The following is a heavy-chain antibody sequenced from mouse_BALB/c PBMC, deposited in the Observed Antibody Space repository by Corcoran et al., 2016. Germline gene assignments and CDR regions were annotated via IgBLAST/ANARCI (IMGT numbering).Heavy chain of an antibody. Sequence: EVQLQQSGPELVKPGASVKMSCKASGYSFTSYYMHWVKQSHGKSLEWIGYIDPFNGGTSYNQKFKGKATLTVDKSSSTAYMHLSSLTSEDSAVYYCARSYYRYFDYWGQGTTLTVSS. J-gene: IGHJ2*01. D-gene: IGHD2-14*01. CDR1: GYSFTSYY. V-gene: IGHV1S135*01. CDR2: IDPFNGGT. CDR3: ARSYYRYFDY.